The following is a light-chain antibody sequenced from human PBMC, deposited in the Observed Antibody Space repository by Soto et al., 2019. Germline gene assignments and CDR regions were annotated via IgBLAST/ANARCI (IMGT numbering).Light chain of an antibody. V-gene: IGKV3-11*01. CDR3: QQRSNWPPT. CDR1: QSVSSY. Sequence: IVMTQSPAPLSVSPGERATLSCMASQSVSSYLAWYQQKPGQAPRLLIYDASNRATGIPARFSGSGSGTDCTLTISSLEPEDVAVYYCQQRSNWPPTFGQGTRLEIK. J-gene: IGKJ5*01. CDR2: DAS.